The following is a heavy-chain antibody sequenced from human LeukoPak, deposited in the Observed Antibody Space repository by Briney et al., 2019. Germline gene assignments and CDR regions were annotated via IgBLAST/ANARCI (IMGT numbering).Heavy chain of an antibody. CDR1: GATFTSYA. V-gene: IGHV1-69*06. CDR2: IIPIFGTA. CDR3: ARDRFPFGNSYEGY. J-gene: IGHJ4*02. Sequence: ASVKLCCSSSGATFTSYAISWVRQAPGQGLEWMGGIIPIFGTANYSQKFQGRVTITASKSTCTASLELSSLRSEDTAVYYCARDRFPFGNSYEGYWGQGTLVTVSS. D-gene: IGHD5-18*01.